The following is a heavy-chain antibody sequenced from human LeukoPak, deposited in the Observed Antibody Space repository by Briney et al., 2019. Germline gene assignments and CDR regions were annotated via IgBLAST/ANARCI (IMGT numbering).Heavy chain of an antibody. CDR3: AHRLGASYSRWDVGIFDH. CDR1: GFSLSTGGVA. J-gene: IGHJ4*02. V-gene: IGHV2-5*02. Sequence: VSGPTLVNPTQTLTLTCTFSGFSLSTGGVAVGWIRQPPGKALEWLALIYWDDDKRYSPSLKSRLTITKDTSKNQVVLTMTNMDPVDTGTYFCAHRLGASYSRWDVGIFDHWGQGALVTVSS. CDR2: IYWDDDK. D-gene: IGHD6-13*01.